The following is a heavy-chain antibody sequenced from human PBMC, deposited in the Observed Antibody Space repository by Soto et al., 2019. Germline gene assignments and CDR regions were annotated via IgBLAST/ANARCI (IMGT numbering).Heavy chain of an antibody. CDR1: GGSVRSRTYY. CDR2: IYYSGST. Sequence: QLRLQESGPGLVKSSETLSLTCTVSGGSVRSRTYYWGWIRQSPGKGLEWIGNIYYSGSTHNNPSLKRRVTMFVDTYTNQFSLKLMSVPAADTAIYYCTRHEGGAAADRPLDYWGQGTLVTVSS. V-gene: IGHV4-39*01. CDR3: TRHEGGAAADRPLDY. D-gene: IGHD6-13*01. J-gene: IGHJ4*02.